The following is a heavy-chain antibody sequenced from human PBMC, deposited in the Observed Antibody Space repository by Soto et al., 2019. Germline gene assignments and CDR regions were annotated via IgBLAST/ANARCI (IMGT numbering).Heavy chain of an antibody. Sequence: SVKVSCKASGGTFSSYAISWVRQAPGQGLEWMGGIIPIFGTANYAQKFQGRVTITADESTSTAYMELSSLRSEDTAVYYCARDPMAVADNGGYWGQGTLVTVSS. D-gene: IGHD6-19*01. CDR1: GGTFSSYA. CDR2: IIPIFGTA. CDR3: ARDPMAVADNGGY. V-gene: IGHV1-69*13. J-gene: IGHJ4*02.